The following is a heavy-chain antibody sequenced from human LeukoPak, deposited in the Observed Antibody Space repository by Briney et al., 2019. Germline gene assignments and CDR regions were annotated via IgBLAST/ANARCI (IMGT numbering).Heavy chain of an antibody. CDR2: IWYDGSNR. V-gene: IGHV3-33*01. D-gene: IGHD2/OR15-2a*01. J-gene: IGHJ4*02. CDR1: GFTLSDYA. CDR3: ARDWMGSTRLAGDC. Sequence: PGGSLRLSCAASGFTLSDYALHWVRQAPGKGLEWVAMIWYDGSNRYYADSVKGRFTISRDNSKNTVSLQMNSLRVEDTAVYYCARDWMGSTRLAGDCWGQGTLVTVSS.